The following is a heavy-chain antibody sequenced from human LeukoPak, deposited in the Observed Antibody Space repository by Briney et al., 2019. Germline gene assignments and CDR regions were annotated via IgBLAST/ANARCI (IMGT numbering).Heavy chain of an antibody. J-gene: IGHJ3*02. CDR3: ARVPDYGDYKDAFDI. CDR1: GGSISSYY. V-gene: IGHV4-4*07. Sequence: PSETLSLTCTVSGGSISSYYWSWIRQPAGKGLEWIGRIYTSGSTNYNPSLKSRVTMSVDTSKNQFSLKLSSVTAADTAVYYCARVPDYGDYKDAFDIWGQGTMVTVSS. D-gene: IGHD4-17*01. CDR2: IYTSGST.